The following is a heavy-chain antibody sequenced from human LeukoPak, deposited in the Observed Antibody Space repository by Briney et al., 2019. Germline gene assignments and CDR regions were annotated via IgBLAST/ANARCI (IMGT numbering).Heavy chain of an antibody. V-gene: IGHV4-30-4*01. D-gene: IGHD7-27*01. CDR3: ASPTNSGFDS. CDR2: IHYSGST. CDR1: XXGXXX. J-gene: IGHJ4*02. Sequence: XXGXXXXSXXRQPPGXGLEWIGYIHYSGSTYYNPSLKSRITISVDTSKNQFSLKLSSVTAADTAVYYCASPTNSGFDSWGQGTLVTVSS.